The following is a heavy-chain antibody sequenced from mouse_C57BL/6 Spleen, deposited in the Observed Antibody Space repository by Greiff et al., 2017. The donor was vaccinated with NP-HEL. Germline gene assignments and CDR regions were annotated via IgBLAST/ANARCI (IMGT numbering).Heavy chain of an antibody. Sequence: QVQLQQSDAELVKPGASVKISCKVSGYTFTDHTIHWMKQRPEQGLEWIGYIYPRDGSTKYNEKFKGKATLTADKSSSTAYMQLNSLTSEDSAVYFCARRDYGSSYPYYFDYWGQGTTLTVSS. J-gene: IGHJ2*01. D-gene: IGHD1-1*01. CDR3: ARRDYGSSYPYYFDY. CDR2: IYPRDGST. CDR1: GYTFTDHT. V-gene: IGHV1-78*01.